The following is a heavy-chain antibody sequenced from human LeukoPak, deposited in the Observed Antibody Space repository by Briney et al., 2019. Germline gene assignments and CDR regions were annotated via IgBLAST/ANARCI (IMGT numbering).Heavy chain of an antibody. CDR1: GFTFSSYD. Sequence: GGSLRLSCAASGFTFSSYDMHWVRQAPGKGLEWVSVIYSGGSTYYADSVKGRFTISRDNSKNTLYLQMNSLRAEDTAVYYCARVGVAIDHFDHWGQGTLVTVSS. CDR2: IYSGGST. CDR3: ARVGVAIDHFDH. J-gene: IGHJ4*02. D-gene: IGHD5-12*01. V-gene: IGHV3-53*01.